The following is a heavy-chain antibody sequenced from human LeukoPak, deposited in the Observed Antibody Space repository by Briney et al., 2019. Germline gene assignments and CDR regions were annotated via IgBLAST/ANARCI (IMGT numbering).Heavy chain of an antibody. J-gene: IGHJ4*02. V-gene: IGHV3-48*02. D-gene: IGHD1-26*01. CDR1: GFTFSTYG. CDR2: ISSSSDTI. CDR3: ARGSFGGSYDHYFDC. Sequence: PGGSLRLSCAASGFTFSTYGMNWVRQAPGKGLEWVSYISSSSDTIYYADSVRGRFTISRDNAKNSLYLQLNSLRDGDTAVYYCARGSFGGSYDHYFDCWGQGTLVTVSS.